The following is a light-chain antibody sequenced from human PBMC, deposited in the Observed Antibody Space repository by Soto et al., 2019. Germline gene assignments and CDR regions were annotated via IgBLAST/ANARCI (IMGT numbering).Light chain of an antibody. V-gene: IGKV3-20*01. Sequence: EIVLTQSPGTLYLSPGERATLSCRASQSVSSNYLGWYQQKPGQAPRLLIYGASSRATGIPDRFSGSGSGTDLTLTSSRLEPEDFAVFYCQQYGSSPWTFGQGTKVEIK. CDR2: GAS. J-gene: IGKJ1*01. CDR3: QQYGSSPWT. CDR1: QSVSSNY.